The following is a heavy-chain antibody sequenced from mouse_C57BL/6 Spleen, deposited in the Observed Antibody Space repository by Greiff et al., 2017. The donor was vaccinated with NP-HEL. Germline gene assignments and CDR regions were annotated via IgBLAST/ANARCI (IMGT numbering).Heavy chain of an antibody. CDR1: GFSLTSYG. V-gene: IGHV2-2*01. J-gene: IGHJ4*01. CDR2: IWSGGST. Sequence: VQLQQSGPGLVQPSQSLSITCTVSGFSLTSYGVHWVRQSPGKGLEWLGVIWSGGSTDYNAAFISRLSISKDNSKSQVFFKMNSLQADDTAIYYCVNYYAMDYWGQGTSVTVSS. CDR3: VNYYAMDY.